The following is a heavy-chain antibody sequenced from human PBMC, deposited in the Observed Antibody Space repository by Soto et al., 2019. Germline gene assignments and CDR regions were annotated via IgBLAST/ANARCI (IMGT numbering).Heavy chain of an antibody. CDR2: IRAYNGKT. D-gene: IGHD4-4*01. Sequence: QVQLVQSGAEVKKAGASVKVSCKTSGYSFTTYGFSWVRQAPGQGLEWMGGIRAYNGKTDDAQKFRGRLTLTIDTSTDTTYMDLRSLRSDDTAMYYCVRDPGGNSDYERFDYWGQGTLVTVSS. CDR3: VRDPGGNSDYERFDY. CDR1: GYSFTTYG. V-gene: IGHV1-18*01. J-gene: IGHJ4*02.